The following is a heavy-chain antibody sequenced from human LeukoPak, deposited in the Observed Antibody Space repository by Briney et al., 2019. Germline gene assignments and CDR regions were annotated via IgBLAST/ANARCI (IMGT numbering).Heavy chain of an antibody. Sequence: PGGSLRLSCAASGFTFSSYAMTWVRQAPDKGLEWVSAIIGSDGSTYYADSVKGRFTISRDDSQNTLYLQMNSLSAEDTAVYYCAKVETSGGANCYALDYWGQGTLVTVSS. D-gene: IGHD2-2*01. V-gene: IGHV3-23*01. CDR1: GFTFSSYA. CDR2: IIGSDGST. J-gene: IGHJ4*02. CDR3: AKVETSGGANCYALDY.